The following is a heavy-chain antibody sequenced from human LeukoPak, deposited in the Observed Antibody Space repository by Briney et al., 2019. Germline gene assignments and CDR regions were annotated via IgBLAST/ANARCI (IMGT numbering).Heavy chain of an antibody. D-gene: IGHD4-17*01. V-gene: IGHV3-23*01. CDR1: GFTFGHNA. J-gene: IGHJ4*02. CDR2: LSGSGGDT. Sequence: GGSLRVSCVASGFTFGHNAMAWVRQAPGKRLEWVSALSGSGGDTFYADSVKGRFTISRDNSKNTLYLQLSSLRPDDTAVYYCAKHKENYGDSCLDDYWGQGTLVTVSS. CDR3: AKHKENYGDSCLDDY.